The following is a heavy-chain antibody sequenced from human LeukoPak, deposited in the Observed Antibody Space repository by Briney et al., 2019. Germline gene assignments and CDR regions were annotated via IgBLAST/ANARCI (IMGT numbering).Heavy chain of an antibody. CDR1: GGSFSGYS. V-gene: IGHV4-34*01. CDR3: ARWREEYDSSGYPWYLDY. J-gene: IGHJ4*02. D-gene: IGHD3-22*01. CDR2: INHSGST. Sequence: PSETLSLTCAVYGGSFSGYSWNWIRQPPGKGLEWIGEINHSGSTNYNPSLKSRVTISVDTSKNQFSLKLSSVTAADTAVYYCARWREEYDSSGYPWYLDYWGQGTLVTVSS.